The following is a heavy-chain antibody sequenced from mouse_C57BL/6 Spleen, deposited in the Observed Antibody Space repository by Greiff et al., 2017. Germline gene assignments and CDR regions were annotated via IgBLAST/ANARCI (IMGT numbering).Heavy chain of an antibody. Sequence: QVQLKQSGPELVKPGASVKISCKASGYAFSSSWMNWVKQRPGKGLEWIGRIYPGDGDTNYNGKFKGKATLTADKSSSTAYMQLSSLTSEDSAVYFCARGVGQDFDYWGQGTTLTVSS. D-gene: IGHD3-3*01. CDR3: ARGVGQDFDY. V-gene: IGHV1-82*01. J-gene: IGHJ2*01. CDR2: IYPGDGDT. CDR1: GYAFSSSW.